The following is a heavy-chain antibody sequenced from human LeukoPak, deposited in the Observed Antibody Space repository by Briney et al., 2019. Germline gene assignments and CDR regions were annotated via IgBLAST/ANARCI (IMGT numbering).Heavy chain of an antibody. CDR1: GYTFTGYY. CDR2: INPNSGGT. D-gene: IGHD3-22*01. V-gene: IGHV1-2*02. Sequence: ASVKVSCKASGYTFTGYYMHWVRQAPGQGLQWMGWINPNSGGTNYAQKFQGRVTMTRDTSISTAYMELSRLRSDDTAVYYCARRTGDGSGYEYDYWGQRALATV. J-gene: IGHJ4*02. CDR3: ARRTGDGSGYEYDY.